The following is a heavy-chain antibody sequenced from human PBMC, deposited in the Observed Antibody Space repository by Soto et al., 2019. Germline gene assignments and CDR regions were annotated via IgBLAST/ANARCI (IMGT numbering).Heavy chain of an antibody. CDR2: IKQDGSER. Sequence: GGSLRLSCAASGFAFSSYWMSWVRQAPGKGLEWVASIKQDGSERYYVDSVKGRFTISRDNAQKSLYLQMKSLRAEDTAVYYCTRVSNDYGDYGHDFWGQGTLVTVSS. D-gene: IGHD4-17*01. V-gene: IGHV3-7*03. J-gene: IGHJ4*02. CDR3: TRVSNDYGDYGHDF. CDR1: GFAFSSYW.